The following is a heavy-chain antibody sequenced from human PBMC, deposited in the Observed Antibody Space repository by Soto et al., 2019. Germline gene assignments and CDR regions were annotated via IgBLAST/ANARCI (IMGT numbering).Heavy chain of an antibody. CDR2: IKQDGNDK. D-gene: IGHD6-19*01. Sequence: EVQLVESGGDLVQPGGSLRLSCAASGFSFSSHWMSWVRQAPGKGLEWVANIKQDGNDKRYVDSVKGRFTISRDNAKSPLYLQMNSLRAEDTAVYYCARYSYSSGPQDSWGQGTLVTVSS. CDR1: GFSFSSHW. J-gene: IGHJ4*02. V-gene: IGHV3-7*03. CDR3: ARYSYSSGPQDS.